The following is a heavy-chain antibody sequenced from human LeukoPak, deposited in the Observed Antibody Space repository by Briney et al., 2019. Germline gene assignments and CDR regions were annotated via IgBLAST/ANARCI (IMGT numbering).Heavy chain of an antibody. V-gene: IGHV1-8*03. J-gene: IGHJ4*02. CDR3: ARGMTYYDFWSGYYQLHNYFGS. D-gene: IGHD3-3*01. Sequence: ASVKVSCKASGYTFTSYDINWVRRATGQGLEWMGWMNPNSGNTGYAQKFQGRVTITRNTSISTAYMELSSLRSEDTAVYYCARGMTYYDFWSGYYQLHNYFGSSGQGTLGTVSS. CDR1: GYTFTSYD. CDR2: MNPNSGNT.